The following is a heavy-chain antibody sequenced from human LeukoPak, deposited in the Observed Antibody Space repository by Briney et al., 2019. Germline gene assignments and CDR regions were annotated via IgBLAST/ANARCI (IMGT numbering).Heavy chain of an antibody. CDR2: ISWNSGSK. Sequence: GGSLRLSCAASGFTFDDYAMHWVRQAPGKGLEWVSGISWNSGSKGYADSVRGRFTISRDNAKNSLYLQMNSLRPDDTALYYCAKVVAGSGWSSFDYWGQGTLVTVSS. D-gene: IGHD6-19*01. J-gene: IGHJ4*02. CDR3: AKVVAGSGWSSFDY. V-gene: IGHV3-9*01. CDR1: GFTFDDYA.